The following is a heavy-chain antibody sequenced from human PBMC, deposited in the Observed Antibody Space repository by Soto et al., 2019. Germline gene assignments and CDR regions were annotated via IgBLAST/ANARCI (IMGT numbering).Heavy chain of an antibody. CDR3: ARVVDCTYGICSSWVDS. D-gene: IGHD2-8*01. CDR2: IHHSGST. V-gene: IGHV4-59*01. Sequence: ETLYLSCSVSGVSIHTSYWSWVRQPPGKGLEWIGNIHHSGSTNYNPSLNSLVTISIDTYKTKSSLRPNSVTAADTAGYYWARVVDCTYGICSSWVDSGGQGTLVTVSS. J-gene: IGHJ4*02. CDR1: GVSIHTSY.